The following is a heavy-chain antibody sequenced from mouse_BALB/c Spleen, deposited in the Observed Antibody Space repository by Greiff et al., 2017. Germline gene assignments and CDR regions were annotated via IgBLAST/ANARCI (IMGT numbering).Heavy chain of an antibody. J-gene: IGHJ2*01. Sequence: EVMLVESGGGLVKLGGSLKLSCAASGFTFSSYYMSWVRQTPEKRLELVAAINSNGGSTYYPDTVKGRFTISRDNAKNTLYLQMSSLKSEDTALYYCARHEEAFDYWGQGTTLTVSS. V-gene: IGHV5-6-2*01. CDR3: ARHEEAFDY. CDR1: GFTFSSYY. CDR2: INSNGGST.